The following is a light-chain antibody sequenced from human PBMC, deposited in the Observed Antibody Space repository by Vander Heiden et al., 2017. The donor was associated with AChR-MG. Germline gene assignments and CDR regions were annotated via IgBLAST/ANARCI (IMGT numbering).Light chain of an antibody. CDR1: QTISRH. J-gene: IGKJ1*01. V-gene: IGKV1-39*01. CDR2: AAS. Sequence: IQMTQSPFSLSASVGDRVTITCRASQTISRHLNWYQQKPGKAPKLLIYAASSLQSGVPSRFSGSGSGTDFTLTISSLQPEDFATYFCQQGDSTPRTFGQGTKVEIK. CDR3: QQGDSTPRT.